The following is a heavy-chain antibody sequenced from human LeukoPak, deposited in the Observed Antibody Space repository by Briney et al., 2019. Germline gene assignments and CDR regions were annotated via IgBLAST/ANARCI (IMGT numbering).Heavy chain of an antibody. V-gene: IGHV3-72*01. Sequence: GGSLRLSCVASGFTFSDHYMDWVRQAPGKGLEWVGRIRNRAQSYTTEYAASVKGRCTVSRDDSSSSLYLQMNSLNIEDTAVYYCARGASSFSPAYYHALDVWGQGTTVTVSS. CDR1: GFTFSDHY. J-gene: IGHJ6*02. D-gene: IGHD2-2*01. CDR2: IRNRAQSYTT. CDR3: ARGASSFSPAYYHALDV.